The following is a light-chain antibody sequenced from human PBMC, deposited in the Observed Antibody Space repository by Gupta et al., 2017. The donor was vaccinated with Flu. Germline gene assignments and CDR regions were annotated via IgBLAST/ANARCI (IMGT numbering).Light chain of an antibody. CDR2: LESSGRY. CDR1: GGHNNYI. V-gene: IGLV4-60*03. CDR3: ETGGRDTYV. J-gene: IGLJ1*01. Sequence: QPVLPPSSSASASLGSSVKLTCTLSGGHNNYIIAWHQQQPGRAPRFLMKLESSGRYNKGSGVPDRFSGSSSGADRYLTIANGQAEDEDDYDCETGGRDTYVFGAGTKVTVL.